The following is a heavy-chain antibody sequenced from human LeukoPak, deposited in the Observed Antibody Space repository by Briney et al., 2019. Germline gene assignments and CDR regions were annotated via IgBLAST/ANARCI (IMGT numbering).Heavy chain of an antibody. D-gene: IGHD2-2*02. J-gene: IGHJ4*02. CDR3: ARWAGYCSITNCYTAFDY. CDR1: GYTFTSDG. Sequence: ASVKVSCKASGYTFTSDGISWVRQAPGQGLEWMGGITPIFGTANYAQRFQGRVTITADESTSTAYMELSSLRSEDTAVYYCARWAGYCSITNCYTAFDYWGQGTLVTISS. V-gene: IGHV1-69*13. CDR2: ITPIFGTA.